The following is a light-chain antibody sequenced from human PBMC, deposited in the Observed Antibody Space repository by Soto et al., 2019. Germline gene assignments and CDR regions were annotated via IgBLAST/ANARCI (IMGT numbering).Light chain of an antibody. CDR2: GAS. Sequence: EIVLTQSPGTLSLSPGERATLSCRASQSVSSIYLAWYQQKPGQAPRLLIYGASSRATGIPDRFSGSGSGTDFTLTISRLEPEDFAVDYCQEYGSSPFTFGPGTKVDIK. V-gene: IGKV3-20*01. CDR1: QSVSSIY. J-gene: IGKJ3*01. CDR3: QEYGSSPFT.